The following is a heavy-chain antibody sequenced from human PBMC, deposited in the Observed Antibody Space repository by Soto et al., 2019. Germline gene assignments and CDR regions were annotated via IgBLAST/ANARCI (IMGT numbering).Heavy chain of an antibody. CDR1: GFTFSSYG. Sequence: QVQLVESGGGVVQPGRSLRLSCAASGFTFSSYGMHWVRQAPGKGLEWVAVISYDGSNKYYADSVKGRFTISRDNSKNTLYLQMNRLRAEDTAVYYCAKDPLVVTATRFGYFDLWGRGTLVTVSS. CDR3: AKDPLVVTATRFGYFDL. J-gene: IGHJ2*01. V-gene: IGHV3-30*18. D-gene: IGHD2-21*02. CDR2: ISYDGSNK.